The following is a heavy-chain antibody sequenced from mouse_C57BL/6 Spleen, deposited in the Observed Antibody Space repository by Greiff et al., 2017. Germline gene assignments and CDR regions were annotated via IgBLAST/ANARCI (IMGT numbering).Heavy chain of an antibody. D-gene: IGHD1-1*02. CDR2: LDPSDSYT. Sequence: QVQLQQPGAELVKPGASVKLSCKASGYTFTSYWMQWVKQRPGQGLEWIGELDPSDSYTNYNQKFKGTATFTVDTSSSTAYIQLSCLTSEDSAVYYCARSRVYDYYGYYAMDYWGQGTSVTVSS. V-gene: IGHV1-50*01. CDR1: GYTFTSYW. J-gene: IGHJ4*01. CDR3: ARSRVYDYYGYYAMDY.